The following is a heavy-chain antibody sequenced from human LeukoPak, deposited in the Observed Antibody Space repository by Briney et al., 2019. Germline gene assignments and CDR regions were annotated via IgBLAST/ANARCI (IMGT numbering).Heavy chain of an antibody. Sequence: GGSLRLSCAASGFTVSSNYMSWVRQAPGKGLEWVSVIYSGGSTYYADSVKGRFTISRDNSKNTLYLQMNSLRVEDAALYYCARAPVTSCRGAFCYPFDLWGQGVLVTVSS. CDR3: ARAPVTSCRGAFCYPFDL. CDR1: GFTVSSNY. V-gene: IGHV3-66*01. CDR2: IYSGGST. D-gene: IGHD2-21*01. J-gene: IGHJ4*02.